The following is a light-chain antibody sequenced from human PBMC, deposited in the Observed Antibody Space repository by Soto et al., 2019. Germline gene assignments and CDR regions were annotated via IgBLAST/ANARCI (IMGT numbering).Light chain of an antibody. V-gene: IGKV4-1*01. CDR3: HQRSSWPRGT. CDR2: WAS. J-gene: IGKJ1*01. CDR1: QTVLDSSNNRDY. Sequence: DIVMTQSPDSLAVSLGERATINCKSSQTVLDSSNNRDYLTWYQQKPGQPPKLLIYWASTREFGVPDRFSGSGSGTDFTLTISSLRAEDVAVYYCHQRSSWPRGTFGQGTKVDNK.